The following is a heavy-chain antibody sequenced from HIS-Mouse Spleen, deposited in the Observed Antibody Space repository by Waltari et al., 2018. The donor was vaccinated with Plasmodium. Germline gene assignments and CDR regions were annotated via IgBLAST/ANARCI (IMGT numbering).Heavy chain of an antibody. D-gene: IGHD1-26*01. CDR3: ARRGGSYYYFDY. J-gene: IGHJ4*02. Sequence: QLQLQESGPGLVKPSETLSLPCTVPGGSIRTSSYYWGWIRQPPGKGLEWIGSIYYSGSTYYNPSLKSRVTISVDTSKNQFSLKLSSVTAADTAVYYCARRGGSYYYFDYWGQGTLVTVSS. CDR2: IYYSGST. CDR1: GGSIRTSSYY. V-gene: IGHV4-39*01.